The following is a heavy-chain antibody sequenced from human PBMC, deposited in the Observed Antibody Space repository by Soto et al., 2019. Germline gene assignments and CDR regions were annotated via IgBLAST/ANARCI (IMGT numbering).Heavy chain of an antibody. J-gene: IGHJ6*02. CDR3: AREQQGWYYAVDV. Sequence: SETLSLTCAVYGGSFSCYYWSWIRQPPGKGLEWIGEINHSGSTNYNPSLKSRVTISVDTSKNQFSLKLSSVTAADTAVYYCAREQQGWYYAVDVWGQGTTVTVSS. D-gene: IGHD6-13*01. V-gene: IGHV4-34*01. CDR1: GGSFSCYY. CDR2: INHSGST.